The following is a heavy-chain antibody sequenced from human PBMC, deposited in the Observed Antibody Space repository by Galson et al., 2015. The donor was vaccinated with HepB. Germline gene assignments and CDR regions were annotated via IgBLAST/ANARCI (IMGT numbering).Heavy chain of an antibody. V-gene: IGHV3-30*18. J-gene: IGHJ6*02. Sequence: SLRLSCAASGFNFRNYGMYWVRQAPGKGLEGVAVIAYDGSKRYYRDSVKGLFTISRDNPKNTLYLEMNSLRPEDTALYYCAKVDTIYGVDSFYGMHVWGQGSTVIVSS. CDR1: GFNFRNYG. D-gene: IGHD3-3*01. CDR2: IAYDGSKR. CDR3: AKVDTIYGVDSFYGMHV.